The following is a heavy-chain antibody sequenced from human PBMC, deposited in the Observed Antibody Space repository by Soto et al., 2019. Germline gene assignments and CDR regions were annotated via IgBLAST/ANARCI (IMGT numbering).Heavy chain of an antibody. Sequence: QLQLQESGPGLVKPSETLSLTCTVSGGSISSRGYYWGWIRQPPGKGLEWIGTIYYSGSTYYNPSLKSRFTLSVDTSKNQFSLKLSSVTAADTAVYYCATSNWFDPWGQGSLVTVSS. V-gene: IGHV4-39*01. CDR2: IYYSGST. CDR3: ATSNWFDP. J-gene: IGHJ5*02. CDR1: GGSISSRGYY.